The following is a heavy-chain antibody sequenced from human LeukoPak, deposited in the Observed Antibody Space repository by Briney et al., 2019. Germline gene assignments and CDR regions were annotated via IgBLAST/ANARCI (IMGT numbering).Heavy chain of an antibody. CDR2: ISYDGTNK. V-gene: IGHV3-30-3*01. CDR3: ARESVIPVANAFDM. CDR1: RFTFSDYA. Sequence: GGSLSLSCAASRFTFSDYAIHWVRQAPGRGLEWVAIISYDGTNKYYADSVKGRFTISRDNSKNTLSLQMSSLRADDTAVYYCARESVIPVANAFDMWGQGTMVTVS. D-gene: IGHD3-22*01. J-gene: IGHJ3*02.